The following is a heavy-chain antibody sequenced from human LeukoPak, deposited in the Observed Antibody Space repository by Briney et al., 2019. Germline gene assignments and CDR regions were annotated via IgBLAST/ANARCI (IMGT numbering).Heavy chain of an antibody. Sequence: PSETLSLTCAVYGGSFSGYYLSWIRQPPGKGLEWIGEINHSGSNNYNPSLKSRVTISVDTSKNQFSLKLSSVTAADTAVYYCARSYLGGWYYFDYWGQGTLVTVSS. V-gene: IGHV4-34*01. CDR3: ARSYLGGWYYFDY. CDR2: INHSGSN. CDR1: GGSFSGYY. D-gene: IGHD6-19*01. J-gene: IGHJ4*02.